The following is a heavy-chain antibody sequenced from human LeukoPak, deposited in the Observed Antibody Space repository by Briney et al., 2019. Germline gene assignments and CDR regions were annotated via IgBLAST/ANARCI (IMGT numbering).Heavy chain of an antibody. J-gene: IGHJ4*02. CDR3: ATDRGLLAFDY. Sequence: GASVKVSCKASGYTFTDYYMHWVQQAPGKGLEWMGRVDPEDGETIYAEKFQGRVTITADTSTDTAYMELSSLRSEDTAVYYCATDRGLLAFDYWGQGTLVTVSS. D-gene: IGHD2-15*01. CDR2: VDPEDGET. CDR1: GYTFTDYY. V-gene: IGHV1-69-2*01.